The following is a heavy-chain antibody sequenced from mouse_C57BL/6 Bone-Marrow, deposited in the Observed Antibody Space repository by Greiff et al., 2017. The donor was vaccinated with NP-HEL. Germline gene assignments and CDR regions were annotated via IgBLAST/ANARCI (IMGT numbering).Heavy chain of an antibody. CDR3: ARETGHFDY. D-gene: IGHD4-1*01. Sequence: VQLQQSGPGLVKPSQSLSLTCSVTGYSITSGYYWNWIRQFPGNKLEWMGYISYDGSNNYNPSLKNRISITRDTSKNQFFLKLNSVTTEDTATYYCARETGHFDYWGQGTTLTVSS. V-gene: IGHV3-6*01. CDR1: GYSITSGYY. J-gene: IGHJ2*01. CDR2: ISYDGSN.